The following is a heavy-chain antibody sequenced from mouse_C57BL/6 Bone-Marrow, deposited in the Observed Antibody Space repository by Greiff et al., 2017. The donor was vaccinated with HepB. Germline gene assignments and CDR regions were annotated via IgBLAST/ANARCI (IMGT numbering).Heavy chain of an antibody. D-gene: IGHD1-1*01. CDR3: ARRRFYCYGSSEGVDV. CDR1: GFTFSSYG. CDR2: ISSGGSYT. J-gene: IGHJ1*03. Sequence: EVQLVESGGDLVKPGGSLKLSCAASGFTFSSYGMSWVRQTPDKRLEWVATISSGGSYTYYPDSVKGRFTISRDNAKNTLYLQMRSLKSEDTAMYYCARRRFYCYGSSEGVDVWGTGTTVTVSS. V-gene: IGHV5-6*01.